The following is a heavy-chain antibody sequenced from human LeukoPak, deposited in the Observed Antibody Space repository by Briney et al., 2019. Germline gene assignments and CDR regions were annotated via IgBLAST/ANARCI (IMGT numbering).Heavy chain of an antibody. CDR3: ARGARISSSWYSSV. V-gene: IGHV1-18*01. CDR1: GYTFSNYG. J-gene: IGHJ4*02. Sequence: ASAKVSCKTSGYTFSNYGVSWVRQAPGQGLEWMGWISAYNNNTNYPQKFQGRLTMTTDTSTSTAYMELRSLRSDDTAVYYCARGARISSSWYSSVWGQGTLITVS. CDR2: ISAYNNNT. D-gene: IGHD2-2*01.